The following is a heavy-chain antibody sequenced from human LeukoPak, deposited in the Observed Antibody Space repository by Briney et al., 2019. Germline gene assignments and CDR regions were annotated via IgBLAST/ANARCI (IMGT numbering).Heavy chain of an antibody. CDR3: ARGAVVVRGVIAWFDP. J-gene: IGHJ5*02. CDR1: GGSISSSTYY. CDR2: LYYSRNT. Sequence: PSETLSLTCTVSGGSISSSTYYWGWIRQPPGKGLEWIGSLYYSRNTYYNPSLKSRVTISLDTSKNQFSLKLSSVTAADTAVYYCARGAVVVRGVIAWFDPWGQGTLVTVSS. D-gene: IGHD3-10*01. V-gene: IGHV4-39*07.